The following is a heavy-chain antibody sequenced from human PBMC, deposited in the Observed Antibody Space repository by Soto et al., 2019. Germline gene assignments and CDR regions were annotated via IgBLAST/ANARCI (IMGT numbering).Heavy chain of an antibody. Sequence: EVQLLESGGGSVQPGGSLRLSCAASGFTFSSYAMSWVRQAPGKGLEWVSAISGSGGSTYYADSVKGRFTISRDNSKNTLYLQMNSLRAEDTAGYYCAKIGYVDWLFTGSAFDIWGQGTMVTVSS. D-gene: IGHD3-9*01. CDR1: GFTFSSYA. V-gene: IGHV3-23*01. CDR2: ISGSGGST. CDR3: AKIGYVDWLFTGSAFDI. J-gene: IGHJ3*02.